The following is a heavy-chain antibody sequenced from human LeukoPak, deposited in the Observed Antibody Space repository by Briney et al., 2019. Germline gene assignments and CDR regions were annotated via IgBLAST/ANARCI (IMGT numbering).Heavy chain of an antibody. Sequence: ASVKVSCKASGYTFTSYYMHWERQAPGQGLEWMGIINPSGGSTSYAQKFQGRVTMTRDTSTSTVYMELSSLRSEDTAVYYCASSRKSYGMDVWGQGTTVTVSS. CDR1: GYTFTSYY. CDR3: ASSRKSYGMDV. CDR2: INPSGGST. J-gene: IGHJ6*02. V-gene: IGHV1-46*01.